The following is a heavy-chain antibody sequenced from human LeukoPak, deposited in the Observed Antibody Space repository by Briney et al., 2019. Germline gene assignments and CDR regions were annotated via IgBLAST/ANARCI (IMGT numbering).Heavy chain of an antibody. CDR3: ARRDCGGDCRAESFQH. V-gene: IGHV5-51*01. CDR1: GYSFTSYW. CDR2: IYPGDSGT. D-gene: IGHD2-21*02. J-gene: IGHJ1*01. Sequence: GESLKISCKGSGYSFTSYWIGWVRQLPGKGLEWMGIIYPGDSGTRYSPSFQGQVTISADKSISTAYLQWSSLKASDTAMYYCARRDCGGDCRAESFQHWGQGTLVTVSS.